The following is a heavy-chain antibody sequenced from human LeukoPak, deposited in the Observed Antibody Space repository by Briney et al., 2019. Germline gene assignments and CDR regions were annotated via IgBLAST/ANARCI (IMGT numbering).Heavy chain of an antibody. CDR1: GFTFSSYA. D-gene: IGHD3-22*01. CDR2: ISYDGSNK. J-gene: IGHJ4*02. Sequence: GGSLRLSCAASGFTFSSYAMHWVRQAPGKGLEWVAVISYDGSNKYYADSVKGRFTISRDNSKNTPYLQMNSLRAEDTAVYYCATHYYDSSGYYSPDYWGQGTLVTVSS. CDR3: ATHYYDSSGYYSPDY. V-gene: IGHV3-30-3*01.